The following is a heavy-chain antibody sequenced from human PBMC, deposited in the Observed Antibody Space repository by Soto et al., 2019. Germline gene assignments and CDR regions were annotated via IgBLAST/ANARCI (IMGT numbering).Heavy chain of an antibody. CDR2: ISAGSTT. CDR1: GFTVIDNF. J-gene: IGHJ4*02. CDR3: ARDMHGDQSDI. D-gene: IGHD4-17*01. V-gene: IGHV3-53*01. Sequence: GSLRLSCAASGFTVIDNFMNWVRQAPGKGLEWVSTLSAISAGSTTYYADSMRGRLTISRDISKNTVSLQMDGLRADDTAVYYCARDMHGDQSDIWGQGTLVTVSS.